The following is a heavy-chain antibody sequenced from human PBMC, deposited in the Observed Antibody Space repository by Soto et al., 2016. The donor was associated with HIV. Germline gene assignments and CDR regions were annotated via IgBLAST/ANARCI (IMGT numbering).Heavy chain of an antibody. J-gene: IGHJ3*02. CDR1: GFTFNNYA. Sequence: EVQLLESGGGLVQPGGSLRLSCTASGFTFNNYAMSWVRQAPGKGLEWVSTISGSGDSTYYADSVKGRFTISRDNSKNTLYVQMNSLRAEDTAVYYCAKVWRLRLGAFDIWGQGTMVTVSS. CDR3: AKVWRLRLGAFDI. CDR2: ISGSGDST. V-gene: IGHV3-23*01. D-gene: IGHD5-12*01.